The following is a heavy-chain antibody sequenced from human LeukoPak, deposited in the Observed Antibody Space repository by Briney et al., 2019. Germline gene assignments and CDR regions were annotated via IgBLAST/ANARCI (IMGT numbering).Heavy chain of an antibody. CDR1: GFTFSSYA. D-gene: IGHD2-2*01. Sequence: GGSLRLSCSASGFTFSSYAMHWVRQAPGKGLEYVSAISSNGGSTYYADSVKGRFTISRDNSKNTLYLQMSSLRAEDTAVYYCAKDRWGYCSSTSCHLNWFDPWGQGTLVTVSS. CDR3: AKDRWGYCSSTSCHLNWFDP. CDR2: ISSNGGST. V-gene: IGHV3-64D*06. J-gene: IGHJ5*02.